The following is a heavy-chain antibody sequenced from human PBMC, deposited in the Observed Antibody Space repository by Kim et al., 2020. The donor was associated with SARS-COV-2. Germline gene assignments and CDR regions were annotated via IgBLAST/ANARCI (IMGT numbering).Heavy chain of an antibody. Sequence: GGSLRLSCAGSGFTLSTYWMSWVRQAPGKGLEWVANINQDGSDENYVDSVKGRFTISRDDAKNSLFLQMNSLRAEDTAVYYCARESTETTEGAWGRGPLVTVSS. CDR3: ARESTETTEGA. D-gene: IGHD4-17*01. V-gene: IGHV3-7*03. CDR2: INQDGSDE. J-gene: IGHJ5*02. CDR1: GFTLSTYW.